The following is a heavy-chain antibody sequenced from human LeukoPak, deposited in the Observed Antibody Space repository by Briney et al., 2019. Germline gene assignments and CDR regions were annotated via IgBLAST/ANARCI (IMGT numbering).Heavy chain of an antibody. Sequence: GGSLRLSCAASGFIFSDSAMSWVRQAPGKGLEYVSSISSSRSFIYYADSVKGRFTISGDNANKSLFLQMNSLRAEDTAIYYCVRITGTGWFDPWGQGTLVTVSS. CDR1: GFIFSDSA. V-gene: IGHV3-21*01. J-gene: IGHJ5*02. D-gene: IGHD1-20*01. CDR2: ISSSRSFI. CDR3: VRITGTGWFDP.